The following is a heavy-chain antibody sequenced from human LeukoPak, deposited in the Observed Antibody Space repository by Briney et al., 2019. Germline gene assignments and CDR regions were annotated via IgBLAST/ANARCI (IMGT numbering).Heavy chain of an antibody. CDR3: AKGTSPVDP. V-gene: IGHV3-23*01. CDR2: ISGGGVTT. J-gene: IGHJ5*02. Sequence: GGSLRLSCVGSGFTSIAYALTWARQAPGKGLEWVSGISGGGVTTYYADSVKGRFTISRDNSKNTLYLQMNSLRAEDTAVYFCAKGTSPVDPWGQGTLVTVSS. CDR1: GFTSIAYA.